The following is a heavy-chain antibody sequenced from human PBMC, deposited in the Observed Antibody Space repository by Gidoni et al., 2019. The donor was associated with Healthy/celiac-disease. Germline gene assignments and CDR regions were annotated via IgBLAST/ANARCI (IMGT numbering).Heavy chain of an antibody. CDR1: GFTFSSYS. Sequence: EVQLVESGGGLVKPGGSLRLSCAASGFTFSSYSMNWVRQAPGKGLEWVSSISSSSSYIYYADSVKGRFTISRDNAKNSLYLQMNSLRAEDTAVYYCARDRVYEQQLEKYNWFDPWGQGTLVTVSS. D-gene: IGHD6-13*01. CDR2: ISSSSSYI. J-gene: IGHJ5*02. CDR3: ARDRVYEQQLEKYNWFDP. V-gene: IGHV3-21*01.